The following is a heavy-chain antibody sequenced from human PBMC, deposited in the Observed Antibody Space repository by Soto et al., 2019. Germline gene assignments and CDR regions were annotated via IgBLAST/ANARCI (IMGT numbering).Heavy chain of an antibody. D-gene: IGHD2-8*01. CDR2: ISYSGST. CDR3: ARGDVYASSWFLN. Sequence: QVQLQESGPGLVKPSQTLSLTCTVSGGSISRGDYYWTWIRQPPGKGLEWIRYISYSGSTNYNLSLKSRGTISRDTSRNHFSLHLTCVTAADTAVYYCARGDVYASSWFLNWGQGALVSVSS. V-gene: IGHV4-30-4*01. J-gene: IGHJ4*02. CDR1: GGSISRGDYY.